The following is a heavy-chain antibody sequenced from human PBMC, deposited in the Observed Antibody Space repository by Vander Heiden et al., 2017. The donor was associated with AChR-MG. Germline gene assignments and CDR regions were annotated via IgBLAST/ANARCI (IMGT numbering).Heavy chain of an antibody. D-gene: IGHD1-1*01. J-gene: IGHJ4*02. CDR2: INPKSDAT. Sequence: QVRLVQSGPEVKESGASVKVSCQASGYTFTGYYIHWVRQAPGQGLEWMGRINPKSDATNYAQKFQGKVTMTRATSITTFYLDLTSLTSDDTAFYFCARGHPVDCFGSKCYRPGRRREPSTTPYPFDHWGQGTLVAVS. CDR3: ARGHPVDCFGSKCYRPGRRREPSTTPYPFDH. V-gene: IGHV1-2*06. CDR1: GYTFTGYY.